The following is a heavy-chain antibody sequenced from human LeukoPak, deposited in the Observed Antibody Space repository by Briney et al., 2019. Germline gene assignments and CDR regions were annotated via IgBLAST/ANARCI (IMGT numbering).Heavy chain of an antibody. J-gene: IGHJ4*02. V-gene: IGHV3-48*03. Sequence: GGSLRLSCAASGFTFSGSEMNWVRQAPGKGLEWVSGISSSGGSIYYADSVQGRFTISRDNAKKSLHLQMNSLRAEDTAVYYCAAAGFDYWGQGTLVTVSS. CDR3: AAAGFDY. CDR2: ISSSGGSI. CDR1: GFTFSGSE.